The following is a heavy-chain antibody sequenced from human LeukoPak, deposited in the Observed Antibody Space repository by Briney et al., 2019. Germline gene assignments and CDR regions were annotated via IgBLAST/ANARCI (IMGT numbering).Heavy chain of an antibody. D-gene: IGHD3-10*01. CDR3: AKDIGGFYGSGSYYNVHAFDI. V-gene: IGHV3-9*01. J-gene: IGHJ3*02. CDR1: GFTFDDYA. CDR2: ISWNSGSI. Sequence: GGSLRLSCAASGFTFDDYAMHWVRQAPGKGLEWVSGISWNSGSIGYADSVKGRLTISRDNAKNSLYLQMNSLRAEDTALYYCAKDIGGFYGSGSYYNVHAFDIWGQGTMVTVSS.